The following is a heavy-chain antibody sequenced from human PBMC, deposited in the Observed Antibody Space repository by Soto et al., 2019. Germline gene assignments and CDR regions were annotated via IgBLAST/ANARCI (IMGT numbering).Heavy chain of an antibody. CDR1: GFTVSSNY. J-gene: IGHJ6*03. Sequence: GGSLRLSCAASGFTVSSNYMSWVRQAPGKGLEWVSVIYSGGGTYYADSVKGRFTISRHNSKNTLYLQMNSLRAEDTAVYYCARGYCSSTSCQYYYYYYMDVWGKGTTVTVSS. CDR3: ARGYCSSTSCQYYYYYYMDV. D-gene: IGHD2-2*01. CDR2: IYSGGGT. V-gene: IGHV3-53*04.